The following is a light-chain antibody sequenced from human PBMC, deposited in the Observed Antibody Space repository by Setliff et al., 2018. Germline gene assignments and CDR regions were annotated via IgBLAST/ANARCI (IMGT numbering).Light chain of an antibody. Sequence: QSVLTQPPSASGTPGQRVTISCSGSSSNIGSNYVFWYQQLPETAPKLLIYRSNERPSGVPDRFSGSKSDTSASLAISGLRSEDEADYYCASWDDSLSGVAFGGGTKGTVL. V-gene: IGLV1-47*01. J-gene: IGLJ2*01. CDR1: SSNIGSNY. CDR2: RSN. CDR3: ASWDDSLSGVA.